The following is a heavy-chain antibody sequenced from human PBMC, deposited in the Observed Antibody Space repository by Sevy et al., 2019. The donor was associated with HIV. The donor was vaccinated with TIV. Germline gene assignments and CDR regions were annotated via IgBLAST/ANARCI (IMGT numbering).Heavy chain of an antibody. CDR1: GFTFSSYN. Sequence: GGSLRLSCAASGFTFSSYNMNWVRQPPGKGLEWVSSISSSSNYITYADSVKGRFTISRDNAKNSLYLEMKTLRAEDTAVYYCARVVAYCSGGTCFPGYYYGMDVWGQGTTVTVSS. D-gene: IGHD2-15*01. J-gene: IGHJ6*02. CDR3: ARVVAYCSGGTCFPGYYYGMDV. V-gene: IGHV3-21*01. CDR2: ISSSSNYI.